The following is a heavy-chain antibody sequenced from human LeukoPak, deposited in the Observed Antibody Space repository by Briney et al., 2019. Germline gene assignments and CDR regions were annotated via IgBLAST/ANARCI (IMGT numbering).Heavy chain of an antibody. J-gene: IGHJ4*02. CDR3: AKDYFSGN. Sequence: PGGSLRLSCAASGFTFSSYAMSWVRQAPGKGLEWVSTLSGSGVNTYYADSVKGRFTISRDNSKNTLYLQMNSLRAEDTAAYYCAKDYFSGNWGQGTLVTVSS. V-gene: IGHV3-23*01. D-gene: IGHD3-10*01. CDR1: GFTFSSYA. CDR2: LSGSGVNT.